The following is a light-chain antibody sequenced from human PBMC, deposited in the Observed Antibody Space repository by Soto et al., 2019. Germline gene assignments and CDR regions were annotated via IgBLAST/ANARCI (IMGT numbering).Light chain of an antibody. CDR1: QSLSSW. Sequence: DIQMTQSPSTLSASVGDRVTITCRASQSLSSWLAWYKQKPGKAPKLLIYDASSLESGVPSRFSVSGSWTEFTLTIRSLQPDDFATSYCEHYNSYSLYTFGLGTKLEIK. J-gene: IGKJ2*01. CDR2: DAS. V-gene: IGKV1-5*01. CDR3: EHYNSYSLYT.